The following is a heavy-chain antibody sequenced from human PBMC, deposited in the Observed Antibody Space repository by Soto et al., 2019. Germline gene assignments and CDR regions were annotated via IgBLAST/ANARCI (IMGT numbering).Heavy chain of an antibody. CDR2: IYYSGST. J-gene: IGHJ6*02. Sequence: SKTLSLTCTVSGGSISSSSYYWGWIRQPPGKGLEWIGSIYYSGSTYYNPSLKSRVTISVDTSKNQFSLKLSSVTAADTAVYYCARLFDSSYDYVWGSYRPIYYYYGMDVWGQGTTVT. CDR1: GGSISSSSYY. V-gene: IGHV4-39*01. D-gene: IGHD3-16*02. CDR3: ARLFDSSYDYVWGSYRPIYYYYGMDV.